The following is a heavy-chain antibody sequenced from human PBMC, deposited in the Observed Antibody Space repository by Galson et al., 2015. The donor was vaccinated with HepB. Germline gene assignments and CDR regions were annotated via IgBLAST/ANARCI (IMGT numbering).Heavy chain of an antibody. J-gene: IGHJ6*02. CDR2: IIPIFGIA. CDR1: GGTFSSYA. D-gene: IGHD6-6*01. Sequence: SVKVSCKASGGTFSSYAISWVRQAPGQGLEWMGGIIPIFGIANYAQKFQGRVTITADESTSTAYMELSSLRSEDTAVYYCASIIAAPTRNRYYGMDVSGPGTTVTVSS. V-gene: IGHV1-69*13. CDR3: ASIIAAPTRNRYYGMDV.